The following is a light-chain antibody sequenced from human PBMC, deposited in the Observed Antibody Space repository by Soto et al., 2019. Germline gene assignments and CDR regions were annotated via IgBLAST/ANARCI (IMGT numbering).Light chain of an antibody. CDR3: PTWDVRLNAPV. CDR1: SSNIGSNT. Sequence: QSVLTQPPSASGTPGQRVTISCSGSSSNIGSNTVNWYQQPPGTAPKLLIYSNYQRPPGVPDRFSGSKSGTSASLAISGLQSEDLADYYCPTWDVRLNAPVFAGGTQLTVL. CDR2: SNY. J-gene: IGLJ3*02. V-gene: IGLV1-44*01.